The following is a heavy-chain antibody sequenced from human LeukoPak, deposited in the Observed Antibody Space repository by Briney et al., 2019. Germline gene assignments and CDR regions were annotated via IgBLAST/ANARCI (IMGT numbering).Heavy chain of an antibody. J-gene: IGHJ4*02. Sequence: ETLSLTCAVYGESLSGYYWSWVRQAPGKGLEWVSAISGSGGSTYYADSVKGRFTISRDNSKNTLYLQMNSLRAEDTAVYYCAKSGSWLQFGPFDYWGQGTLVTVSS. CDR1: GESLSGYY. CDR3: AKSGSWLQFGPFDY. V-gene: IGHV3-23*01. CDR2: ISGSGGST. D-gene: IGHD1-26*01.